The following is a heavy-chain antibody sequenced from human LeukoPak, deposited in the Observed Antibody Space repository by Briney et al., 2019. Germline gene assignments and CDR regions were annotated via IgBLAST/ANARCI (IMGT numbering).Heavy chain of an antibody. V-gene: IGHV4-39*01. CDR3: ARTVGDFWSGYYRVGYFDY. CDR2: IYYSGST. Sequence: PSETLSLTCTVSGGSISGSSYFWGWIRQPPGKGLEWIGSIYYSGSTYYNPSLKSRVTISVDTSKNQFSLKLSSVTAADTAVYYCARTVGDFWSGYYRVGYFDYWGQGTLVTVSS. J-gene: IGHJ4*02. D-gene: IGHD3-3*01. CDR1: GGSISGSSYF.